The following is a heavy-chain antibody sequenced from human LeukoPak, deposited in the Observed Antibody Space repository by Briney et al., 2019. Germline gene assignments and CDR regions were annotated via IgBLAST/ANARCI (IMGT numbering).Heavy chain of an antibody. CDR1: GGSISSSSYY. CDR3: AKLKGSSSLLDP. Sequence: SETLSLTCTVSGGSISSSSYYWGWIRQPPGKGLEWIGTIFYSGSANYNPSLKSRVTISVDTSKNQFSLKLSSVTAADTAVYYCAKLKGSSSLLDPWGQGTLVTVSS. CDR2: IFYSGSA. D-gene: IGHD6-6*01. J-gene: IGHJ5*02. V-gene: IGHV4-39*01.